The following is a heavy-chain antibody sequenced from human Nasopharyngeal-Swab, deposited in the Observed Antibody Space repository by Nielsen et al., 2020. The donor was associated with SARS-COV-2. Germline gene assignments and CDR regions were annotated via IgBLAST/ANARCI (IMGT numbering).Heavy chain of an antibody. CDR2: IFPGDSDT. CDR3: ATRSRRDYAFDI. D-gene: IGHD5-24*01. V-gene: IGHV5-51*01. CDR1: GYSFTFHW. J-gene: IGHJ3*02. Sequence: GESLKISCQASGYSFTFHWIGWVRQLPGKGLEWMGIIFPGDSDTKYSPSFQGQVTMSADKSISTAYLQWSSLKASDTAMYYCATRSRRDYAFDIWGQGTMVTVSS.